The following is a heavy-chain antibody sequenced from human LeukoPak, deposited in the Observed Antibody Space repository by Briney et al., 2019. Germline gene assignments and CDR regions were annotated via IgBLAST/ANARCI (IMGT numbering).Heavy chain of an antibody. V-gene: IGHV1-2*02. CDR3: ASPSSSSWYGFDP. CDR1: GYTFTGYY. D-gene: IGHD6-13*01. Sequence: ASVKVSCKTSGYTFTGYYIHWVRQAPGQGLEWMGWIDPNSGGTNYAQKFQGRVTMTRDTSISTAYMELSRLTSADTAVYRCASPSSSSWYGFDPWGQGTLVTVSS. CDR2: IDPNSGGT. J-gene: IGHJ5*02.